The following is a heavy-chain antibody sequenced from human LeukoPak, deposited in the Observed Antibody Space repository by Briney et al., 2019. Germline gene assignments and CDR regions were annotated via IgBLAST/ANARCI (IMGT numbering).Heavy chain of an antibody. CDR1: GGSISSGDYY. J-gene: IGHJ4*02. CDR2: IYYSGST. Sequence: PSQTLSLTCTVSGGSISSGDYYWSWIRQPPGKGLEWIGYIYYSGSTYYNPSLKSRVTISVDTSKNQFSLKLSSVTAADTAVYYCARQVDYYDSSGYYLFDYGGQGTLVTVSS. D-gene: IGHD3-22*01. V-gene: IGHV4-30-4*01. CDR3: ARQVDYYDSSGYYLFDY.